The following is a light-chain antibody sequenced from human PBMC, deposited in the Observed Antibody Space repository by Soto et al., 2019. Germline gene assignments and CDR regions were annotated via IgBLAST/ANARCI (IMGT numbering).Light chain of an antibody. Sequence: IVVTHSPATLSLSKGERARLSCRASQSVGSDLAWYQQKPGQAPRLVIYDIFTRATGVPTRISGSGSGTEFTLTISSLQSEDFAIYHCQQYYTWPCTLGQGTKVDI. CDR3: QQYYTWPCT. CDR2: DIF. V-gene: IGKV3D-15*01. CDR1: QSVGSD. J-gene: IGKJ1*01.